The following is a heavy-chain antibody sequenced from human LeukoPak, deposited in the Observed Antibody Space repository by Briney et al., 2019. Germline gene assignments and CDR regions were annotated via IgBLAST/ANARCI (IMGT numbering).Heavy chain of an antibody. D-gene: IGHD3-10*01. CDR2: ISYDGSNK. CDR3: SRERSFAEDYYGSGRGYMDV. V-gene: IGHV3-30-3*01. CDR1: GFTFSSYA. Sequence: PGGSLRFSCAASGFTFSSYAMHWVRQAPGTGLEWVAVISYDGSNKYYADSVKGRFTISRDNSKNTPYLQMNSLRAEDTAVYYCSRERSFAEDYYGSGRGYMDVWGKGTTITVSS. J-gene: IGHJ6*03.